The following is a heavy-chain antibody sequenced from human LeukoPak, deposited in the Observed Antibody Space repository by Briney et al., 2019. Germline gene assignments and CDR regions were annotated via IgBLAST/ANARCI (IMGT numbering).Heavy chain of an antibody. CDR3: ASSYDSSQFDY. Sequence: GGSLRLSCAASGFTVSSNYMSWVRQAPGKGLEWVSVIYSGGSTYYADSVKGRFTISRDNSKNTLYLQVNSLRAEDTAVYYCASSYDSSQFDYWGQGTLVTVSS. J-gene: IGHJ4*02. CDR2: IYSGGST. D-gene: IGHD3-22*01. V-gene: IGHV3-53*01. CDR1: GFTVSSNY.